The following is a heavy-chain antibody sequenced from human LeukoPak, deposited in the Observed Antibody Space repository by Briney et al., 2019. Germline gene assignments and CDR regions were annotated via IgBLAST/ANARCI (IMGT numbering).Heavy chain of an antibody. CDR2: INHSGST. CDR1: GGSFSGYY. V-gene: IGHV4-34*01. D-gene: IGHD4-17*01. J-gene: IGHJ1*01. Sequence: SETLSLTCAVYGGSFSGYYWSWIRQPPGKGLEWIGEINHSGSTNYNPSLKSRVTISVDTSKNQFSLKLSSVTAADTAVYYCARWGGGDYAFQHWGQGTLVTVSS. CDR3: ARWGGGDYAFQH.